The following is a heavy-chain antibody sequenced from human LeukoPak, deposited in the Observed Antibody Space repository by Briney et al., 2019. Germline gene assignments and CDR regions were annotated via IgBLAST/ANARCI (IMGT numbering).Heavy chain of an antibody. D-gene: IGHD3-22*01. Sequence: GRSLRLSCAASGFTFDDYAMHWVRQAPGKGLEWVSGISWNSGSIGYADSVKGRFTISRDNAKNSLYLQMNSLRAEDTALYYCAKDKDSSGYTIGDFWGQGTLVTVS. V-gene: IGHV3-9*01. CDR2: ISWNSGSI. CDR1: GFTFDDYA. J-gene: IGHJ4*02. CDR3: AKDKDSSGYTIGDF.